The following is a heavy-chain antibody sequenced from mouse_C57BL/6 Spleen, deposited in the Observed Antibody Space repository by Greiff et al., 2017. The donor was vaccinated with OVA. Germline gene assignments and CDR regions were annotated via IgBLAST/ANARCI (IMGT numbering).Heavy chain of an antibody. CDR2: IYPGSGST. V-gene: IGHV1-55*01. D-gene: IGHD1-1*01. J-gene: IGHJ2*01. Sequence: QVQLQQPGAELVKPGASVKMSCKASGYTFTSYWITWVKQRPGQGLEWIGDIYPGSGSTNYNEKFKSKATLTVDTSSSTAYMQLSSLTSEGCAVLYRAKDHGSSSRVGQWGQGTTLTVSS. CDR3: AKDHGSSSRVGQ. CDR1: GYTFTSYW.